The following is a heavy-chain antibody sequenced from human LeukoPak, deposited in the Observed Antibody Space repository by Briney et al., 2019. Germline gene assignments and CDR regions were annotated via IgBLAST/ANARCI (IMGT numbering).Heavy chain of an antibody. CDR3: VRLRSAGGTLGWSDP. CDR2: ISWSGNTI. J-gene: IGHJ5*02. D-gene: IGHD6-13*01. V-gene: IGHV3-11*01. Sequence: PGGSLRLSCAASGFTFSDYYMSWIRQAPGKGLGLVSYISWSGNTIEYADSVKGRFTISRDNAKSSLSLQMNSLRAEDTAVYYCVRLRSAGGTLGWSDPWGQGTLVTVSS. CDR1: GFTFSDYY.